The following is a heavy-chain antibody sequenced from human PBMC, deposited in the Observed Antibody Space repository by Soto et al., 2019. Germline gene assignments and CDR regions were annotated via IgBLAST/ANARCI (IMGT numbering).Heavy chain of an antibody. Sequence: SETLSLTCSVSGDSINSDKYYWGWIRQPPGKGLEWIGSIYFRGNTYYNPSLQTRVTISLDKSKSQFSLKLNSVTAADSAVYFCARLEGLATISYYFDFWGQGAMVTVSS. CDR3: ARLEGLATISYYFDF. J-gene: IGHJ4*02. V-gene: IGHV4-39*01. CDR1: GDSINSDKYY. CDR2: IYFRGNT. D-gene: IGHD3-9*01.